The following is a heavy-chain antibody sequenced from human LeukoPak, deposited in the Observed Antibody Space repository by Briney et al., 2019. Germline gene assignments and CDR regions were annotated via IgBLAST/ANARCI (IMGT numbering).Heavy chain of an antibody. J-gene: IGHJ4*02. CDR1: GFTFSSYA. CDR3: AKGFGDYYGSGSYIYFDY. D-gene: IGHD3-10*01. V-gene: IGHV3-23*01. Sequence: GGSLRLSCAASGFTFSSYAMSWVRQAPGKGLEWVSAISGSGGSTYYADSAKGRFTISRDNSKNTLYLQMNSLRAEDTAVYYCAKGFGDYYGSGSYIYFDYWGQGTLVTVSS. CDR2: ISGSGGST.